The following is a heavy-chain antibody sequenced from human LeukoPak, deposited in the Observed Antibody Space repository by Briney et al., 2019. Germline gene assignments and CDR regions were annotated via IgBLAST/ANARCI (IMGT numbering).Heavy chain of an antibody. D-gene: IGHD3-3*02. CDR1: GYSFTSYW. V-gene: IGHV5-51*01. Sequence: GESLKISCKGSGYSFTSYWIGWVRQMPGKGLEWMGIIYPGDSDTRYSPSFQGQVTISADKSISTAYLQWSSLKASDTAICYCAGREGFSDTRNWFDPWGQGTLVTVSS. J-gene: IGHJ5*02. CDR2: IYPGDSDT. CDR3: AGREGFSDTRNWFDP.